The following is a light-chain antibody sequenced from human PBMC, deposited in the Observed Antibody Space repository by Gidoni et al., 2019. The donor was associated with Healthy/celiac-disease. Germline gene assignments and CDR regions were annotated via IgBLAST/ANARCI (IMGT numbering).Light chain of an antibody. CDR1: SSNIGRNT. V-gene: IGLV1-44*01. Sequence: QSVLTQPPSASGTPGQRGTISCSGSSSNIGRNTVTWSQQLPGTAPKLLIDSNNQRPSGVPDRFSGSKSGTSASLAISGRQSEDEADYYCAAWDDSLNGWVFGGGTKLTVL. J-gene: IGLJ3*02. CDR2: SNN. CDR3: AAWDDSLNGWV.